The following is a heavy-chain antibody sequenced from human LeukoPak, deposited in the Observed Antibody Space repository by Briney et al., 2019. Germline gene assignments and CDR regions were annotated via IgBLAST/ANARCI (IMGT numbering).Heavy chain of an antibody. CDR1: GDSISGSSYY. J-gene: IGHJ4*02. D-gene: IGHD1-14*01. V-gene: IGHV4-39*01. Sequence: SETLSLTCTRSGDSISGSSYYWGWIRQPPGKGLEWIGNIYNSVITYYNPSLKSRVTIAVDTSKNQFSLRLTSVTAADTALYFCARLDYNFGTIWGQGALVTVSP. CDR3: ARLDYNFGTI. CDR2: IYNSVIT.